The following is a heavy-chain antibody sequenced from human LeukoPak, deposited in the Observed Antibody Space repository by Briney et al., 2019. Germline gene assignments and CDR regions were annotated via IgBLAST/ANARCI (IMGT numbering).Heavy chain of an antibody. J-gene: IGHJ3*02. CDR3: AKEIDTLGTNAFDI. V-gene: IGHV3-43*02. CDR1: GFSFDDYP. Sequence: PGGSLRLSCAASGFSFDDYPMHWVRQAPGKGLEWFSLINEDGGKTFYADSVRGRFTISRDNSKNSLYLQMNSLRTEDTALYYCAKEIDTLGTNAFDIWGQGTIVTVSS. CDR2: INEDGGKT. D-gene: IGHD2-15*01.